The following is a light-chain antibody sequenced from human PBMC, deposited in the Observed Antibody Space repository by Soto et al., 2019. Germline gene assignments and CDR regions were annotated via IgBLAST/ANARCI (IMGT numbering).Light chain of an antibody. Sequence: EIVMTQSPATLSVSPGERATLSCRASESISSNVAWYQQRPGQAPRLLIYAASTRATGVPARFSGSASGTEFTLTISSLQSEDFATYYCQRYNNWPGTFGQGTKVEIK. CDR3: QRYNNWPGT. CDR2: AAS. CDR1: ESISSN. V-gene: IGKV3-15*01. J-gene: IGKJ1*01.